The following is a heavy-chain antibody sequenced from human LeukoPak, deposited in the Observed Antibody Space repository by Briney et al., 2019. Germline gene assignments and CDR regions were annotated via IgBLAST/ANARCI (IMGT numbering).Heavy chain of an antibody. Sequence: SETLSLTCTVSGGSISSGGYYWSWIRQHPGKGLEWIGYIYYSGSTYYNPSLKSRVTISVDTSKNQFSLKLSSVTAADTAMYYCARDGVEVRSPRPFAHWGQGILVTVSS. V-gene: IGHV4-31*03. CDR1: GGSISSGGYY. J-gene: IGHJ4*02. D-gene: IGHD2-15*01. CDR2: IYYSGST. CDR3: ARDGVEVRSPRPFAH.